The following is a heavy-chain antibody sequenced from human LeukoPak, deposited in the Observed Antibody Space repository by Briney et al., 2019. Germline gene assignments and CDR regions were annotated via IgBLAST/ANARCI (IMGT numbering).Heavy chain of an antibody. D-gene: IGHD6-19*01. CDR3: AKDRGQWLFPFDY. J-gene: IGHJ4*02. V-gene: IGHV3-33*06. CDR2: IWYDGSNK. CDR1: GFTFSSYA. Sequence: GGSLRLSCAASGFTFSSYAMHWVRQAPGKGLEWVAVIWYDGSNKYYADSVKGRFTISRDNSKNTLYLQMNSLRAEDTAVYYCAKDRGQWLFPFDYWGQGTLVTVSS.